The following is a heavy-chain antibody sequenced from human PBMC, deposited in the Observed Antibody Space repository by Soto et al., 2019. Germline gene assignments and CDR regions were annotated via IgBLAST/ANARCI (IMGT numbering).Heavy chain of an antibody. J-gene: IGHJ6*02. D-gene: IGHD3-3*01. V-gene: IGHV1-69*13. CDR1: GGTFSSYA. CDR3: ARDHAYYDFLSYPLPHGDYYYYGMDV. Sequence: SVKVSCKASGGTFSSYAISWVRQAPGQGLEWMGGIIPIFGTANYAQKFQGRVTITADESTSTAYMELSSLRSEDTAVYYCARDHAYYDFLSYPLPHGDYYYYGMDVWGQGTTVTVSS. CDR2: IIPIFGTA.